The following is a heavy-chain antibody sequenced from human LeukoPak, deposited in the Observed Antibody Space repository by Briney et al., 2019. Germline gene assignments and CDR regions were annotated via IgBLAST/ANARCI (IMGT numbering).Heavy chain of an antibody. CDR1: GYTFTSYD. Sequence: ASVKVSCKASGYTFTSYDINWVRQAPGQGLEWMGWMNPNSGNTGYAQKFQGRVTITRNTSISTAYMELSSLRSEDTAVYYCARGLRYCSSTSCSYYFDYWGQGTLVTVSS. D-gene: IGHD2-2*01. J-gene: IGHJ4*02. V-gene: IGHV1-8*03. CDR3: ARGLRYCSSTSCSYYFDY. CDR2: MNPNSGNT.